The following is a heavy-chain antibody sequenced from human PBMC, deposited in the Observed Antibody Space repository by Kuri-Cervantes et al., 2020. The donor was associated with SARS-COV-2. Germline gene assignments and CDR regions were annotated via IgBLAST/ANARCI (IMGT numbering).Heavy chain of an antibody. CDR1: GFTFSSYW. CDR3: ARDRHLPVAGHFDY. CDR2: IKQDGSEK. J-gene: IGHJ4*02. Sequence: GESLKISRAASGFTFSSYWMSWVRQAPGKGLEWVANIKQDGSEKYYADSVKGRFTISRDNAKNSLYLQMNSLRAEDTAVYYCARDRHLPVAGHFDYWGQGTQVTVSS. V-gene: IGHV3-7*05. D-gene: IGHD6-19*01.